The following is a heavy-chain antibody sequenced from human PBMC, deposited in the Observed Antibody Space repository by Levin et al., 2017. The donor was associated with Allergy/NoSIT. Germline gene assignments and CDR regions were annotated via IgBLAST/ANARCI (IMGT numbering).Heavy chain of an antibody. CDR1: GYTFTSYG. CDR3: AWIPAANYYYYGMDV. Sequence: GESLKISCKASGYTFTSYGISWVRQAPGQGLEWMGWISAYNGNTNYAQKLQGRVTMTTDTSTSTAYMELRSLRSDDTAVYYCAWIPAANYYYYGMDVWGQGTTVTVSS. CDR2: ISAYNGNT. J-gene: IGHJ6*02. V-gene: IGHV1-18*01. D-gene: IGHD2-2*01.